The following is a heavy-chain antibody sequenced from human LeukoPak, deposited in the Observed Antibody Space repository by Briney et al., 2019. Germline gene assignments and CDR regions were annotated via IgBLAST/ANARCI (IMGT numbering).Heavy chain of an antibody. CDR2: ISSGSYYI. V-gene: IGHV3-21*01. CDR3: SRDTSPSAHYYGMDA. Sequence: MPGGSLRLSCAASGLTVSSNYMSWVRQAPGKGLEWVSSISSGSYYIYYADSVKGRFTISRDNAKNSLYLQMNSLRAEDTAVYYCSRDTSPSAHYYGMDAWGQGTTVTVSS. J-gene: IGHJ6*02. CDR1: GLTVSSNY. D-gene: IGHD3-10*01.